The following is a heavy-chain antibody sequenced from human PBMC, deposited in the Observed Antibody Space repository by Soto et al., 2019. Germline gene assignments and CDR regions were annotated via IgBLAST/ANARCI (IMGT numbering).Heavy chain of an antibody. V-gene: IGHV1-8*01. CDR2: VSTNSAST. J-gene: IGHJ4*02. CDR3: ARGGYSSSWEFDF. CDR1: GYTFTTYD. Sequence: QVQLVQSGAEVRKPGASVRVSCKASGYTFTTYDINWVRQATGQGLEWMGWVSTNSASTGFAQKFQGRITMTTSTTITTAYMELTSLRPDYSAVYFCARGGYSSSWEFDFWGPGTLVTVSP. D-gene: IGHD6-6*01.